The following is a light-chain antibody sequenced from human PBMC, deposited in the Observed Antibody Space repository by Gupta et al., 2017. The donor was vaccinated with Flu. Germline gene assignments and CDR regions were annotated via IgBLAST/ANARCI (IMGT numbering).Light chain of an antibody. Sequence: DIQMNQSPSSLSASVGDRVTITCRAGQSVDRFLNWYQQKPGQAPKLLIFAASRLQSGVPSRFSRSGCGTDFTLTISGLRPEDFATYYSQQIDSTPVTFGAGTKVEIK. CDR3: QQIDSTPVT. V-gene: IGKV1-39*01. CDR2: AAS. J-gene: IGKJ4*01. CDR1: QSVDRF.